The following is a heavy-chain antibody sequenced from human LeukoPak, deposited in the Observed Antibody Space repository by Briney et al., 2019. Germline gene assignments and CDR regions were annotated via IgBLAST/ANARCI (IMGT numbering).Heavy chain of an antibody. J-gene: IGHJ4*02. CDR2: IGCSGSTI. Sequence: GGALRLSCAASAFTFSSYAMNWVRQALGRGLEWVSYIGCSGSTIYYADSVTGRFTTSRENAKNSLYLQMNSLRAEDTAFYYCARDRYTSKFDIWGQGTLVTVSS. CDR1: AFTFSSYA. V-gene: IGHV3-48*03. D-gene: IGHD4-11*01. CDR3: ARDRYTSKFDI.